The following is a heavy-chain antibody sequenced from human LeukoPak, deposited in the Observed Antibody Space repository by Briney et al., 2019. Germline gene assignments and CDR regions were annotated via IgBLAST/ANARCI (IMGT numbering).Heavy chain of an antibody. CDR3: ARGLMIYGMDV. CDR2: IYYGGST. V-gene: IGHV4-31*03. Sequence: SETLSLTCTVSGGSISSGGYYWSWIRQHPGKGLEWIGYIYYGGSTYYNPSLKSRVTISVDTSKNQFSLKLSSVTAADTAVYYCARGLMIYGMDVWGQGTTVTVSS. D-gene: IGHD3-16*01. J-gene: IGHJ6*02. CDR1: GGSISSGGYY.